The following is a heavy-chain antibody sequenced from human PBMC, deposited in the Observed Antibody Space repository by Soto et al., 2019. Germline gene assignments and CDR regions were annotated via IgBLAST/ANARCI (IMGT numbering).Heavy chain of an antibody. D-gene: IGHD3-22*01. V-gene: IGHV4-31*03. CDR2: IYYSGST. CDR1: GGSISSGGYY. Sequence: QVQLQESGPGLVKPSQTLSLTCTVSGGSISSGGYYWSWIRQHPGKGLEWIGYIYYSGSTYYNPSLKSRVTLSVATSKNQFSLKLSSVTAADTAVYYCARAGITMTYGMDVWGQGTTVTVSS. CDR3: ARAGITMTYGMDV. J-gene: IGHJ6*02.